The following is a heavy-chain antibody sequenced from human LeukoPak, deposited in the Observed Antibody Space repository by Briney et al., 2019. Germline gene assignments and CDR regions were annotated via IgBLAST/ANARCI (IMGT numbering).Heavy chain of an antibody. J-gene: IGHJ4*02. CDR2: TYQRSKWYN. Sequence: SQTLSLTCAISGDSVSINSAAWNWIRQSPSRGLEWLGRTYQRSKWYNDYAVSAKSRITISPDISKNQFSLQLNSVTPEDTAVYYCARSPSPYSSGWYFDYWGQGTLVTVSS. V-gene: IGHV6-1*01. D-gene: IGHD6-19*01. CDR3: ARSPSPYSSGWYFDY. CDR1: GDSVSINSAA.